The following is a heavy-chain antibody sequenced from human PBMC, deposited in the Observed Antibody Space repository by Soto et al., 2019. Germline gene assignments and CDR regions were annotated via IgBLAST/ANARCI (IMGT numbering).Heavy chain of an antibody. V-gene: IGHV4-59*01. CDR3: ARADVHIEANDY. CDR2: IYYSGST. D-gene: IGHD5-12*01. J-gene: IGHJ4*02. CDR1: GGSISSYY. Sequence: SETLCLTCTVSGGSISSYYWSWIRQPPGKGLEWIGYIYYSGSTNYNPTLKSRVTISVDTSKNQFSLKLSSVTAADTAVYYCARADVHIEANDYWGQGTLVTVSS.